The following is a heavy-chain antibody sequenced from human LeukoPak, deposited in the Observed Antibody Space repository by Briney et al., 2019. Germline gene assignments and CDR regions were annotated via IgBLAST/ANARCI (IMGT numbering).Heavy chain of an antibody. CDR3: ARRRITMVRGAHNWFDP. Sequence: SETLSLTCAVYGGSFSGYYWSWIRQPPGKGPEWIGEINHSGSTNYNPSLKSRVTISVDTSKNQFSLKLSSVTAADTAVYYCARRRITMVRGAHNWFDPWGQGTLVTVSS. J-gene: IGHJ5*02. CDR2: INHSGST. CDR1: GGSFSGYY. V-gene: IGHV4-34*01. D-gene: IGHD3-10*01.